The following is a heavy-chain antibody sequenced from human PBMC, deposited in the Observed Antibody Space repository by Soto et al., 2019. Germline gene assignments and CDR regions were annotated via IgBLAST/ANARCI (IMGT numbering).Heavy chain of an antibody. J-gene: IGHJ5*02. CDR2: IIPIFGTA. CDR1: GGTFSSYA. V-gene: IGHV1-69*13. Sequence: GASVKVSCKASGGTFSSYAISCVRQAPGQGLEWMGGIIPIFGTANYAQKFQGRVTITADESTSTAYMELSSLRSEDTAVYYCAREEPDSSSWYLHNKYNWFDPWGQGTLVTVSS. CDR3: AREEPDSSSWYLHNKYNWFDP. D-gene: IGHD6-13*01.